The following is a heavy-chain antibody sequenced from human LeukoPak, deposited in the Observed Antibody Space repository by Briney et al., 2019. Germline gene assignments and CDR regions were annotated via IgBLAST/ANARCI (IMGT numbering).Heavy chain of an antibody. Sequence: PSETLSLTCTVSGGSISSSSYYWGWIRQPPGKGLEWIGSIYYSGSTYYNPSLKSRVTISVDTSKNQFSLKLSSVTAADTAVYYCARLSYYDSSGYYSAPYCYYGMDVWGQGTTVTVSS. D-gene: IGHD3-22*01. CDR1: GGSISSSSYY. CDR3: ARLSYYDSSGYYSAPYCYYGMDV. V-gene: IGHV4-39*01. J-gene: IGHJ6*02. CDR2: IYYSGST.